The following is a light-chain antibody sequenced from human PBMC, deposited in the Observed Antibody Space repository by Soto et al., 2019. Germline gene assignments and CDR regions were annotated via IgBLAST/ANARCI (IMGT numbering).Light chain of an antibody. Sequence: EIVLTQSPGTLSWSTGERATLSCRASQSVSSSYLAWYQHKPGQAPRHLIYGASSRATGIPDRFSGSGSGTDFTLTISRLEPEDFAVYYCQQYGSSPHTFGQGTKLEIK. V-gene: IGKV3-20*01. CDR2: GAS. CDR1: QSVSSSY. CDR3: QQYGSSPHT. J-gene: IGKJ2*01.